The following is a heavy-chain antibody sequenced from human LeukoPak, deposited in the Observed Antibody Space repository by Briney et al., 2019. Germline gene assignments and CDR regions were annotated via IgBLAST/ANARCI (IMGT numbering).Heavy chain of an antibody. CDR3: ARGRYDILTGYYPTYWYFDL. CDR2: IYYSGST. V-gene: IGHV4-59*01. D-gene: IGHD3-9*01. CDR1: GGSISSYY. Sequence: PSETLSLTCTVSGGSISSYYWSWIRQPPGKGLEGIGYIYYSGSTNYNPSLKSRVTISVDTSKNQFSLKLSSVTAADTAVYYCARGRYDILTGYYPTYWYFDLWGRGTLVTVSS. J-gene: IGHJ2*01.